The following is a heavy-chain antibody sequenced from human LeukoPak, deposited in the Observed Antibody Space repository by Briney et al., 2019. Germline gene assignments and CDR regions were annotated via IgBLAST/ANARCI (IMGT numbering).Heavy chain of an antibody. D-gene: IGHD2-15*01. CDR3: ARDFWSGGSCYSGLSDS. J-gene: IGHJ4*02. V-gene: IGHV3-33*07. CDR1: GFTFCIYG. Sequence: GGSLRLSCAPSGFTFCIYGMCGVRQAPGRGREWVADIWYDGSNKYYADSDKCRFTISRHNSKNTLYLQMNSLRAEDTAVYYGARDFWSGGSCYSGLSDSWGQGTLVTVSP. CDR2: IWYDGSNK.